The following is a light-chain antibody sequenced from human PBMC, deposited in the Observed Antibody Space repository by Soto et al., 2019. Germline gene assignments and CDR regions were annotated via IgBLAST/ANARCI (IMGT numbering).Light chain of an antibody. J-gene: IGKJ1*01. CDR1: QTIGNY. CDR2: AAF. CDR3: QQSHTFPRT. Sequence: DIQMTQSPPSLSASVGDRVTISCRASQTIGNYLSWYQQKPGKAPKLLVHAAFNLQTGVPPRFSGSGSGTDFTLTIRILQPEASATYYCQQSHTFPRTFGQGTKVEI. V-gene: IGKV1-39*01.